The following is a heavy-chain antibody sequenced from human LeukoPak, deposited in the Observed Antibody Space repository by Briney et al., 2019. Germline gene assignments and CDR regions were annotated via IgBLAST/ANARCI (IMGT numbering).Heavy chain of an antibody. CDR1: GFTFSSYW. CDR3: ARDHQLLFEVMIGSWIDY. CDR2: IKQDGSEK. D-gene: IGHD2-2*01. V-gene: IGHV3-7*01. Sequence: PGGSLRLSCAASGFTFSSYWMSWVRQAPGKGLEWVANIKQDGSEKYYVDSVRGRFTISRDNAKNSLYLQMNSLRAEDTAVYYCARDHQLLFEVMIGSWIDYWGQGTLVTVSS. J-gene: IGHJ4*02.